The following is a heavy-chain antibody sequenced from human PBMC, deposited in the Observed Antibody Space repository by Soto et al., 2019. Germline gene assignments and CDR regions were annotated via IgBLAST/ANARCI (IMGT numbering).Heavy chain of an antibody. CDR2: INHNGGT. V-gene: IGHV4-61*08. Sequence: SETLSLTCTVSGGSLSSGAYYWSWIRQHPGKGLEWIGEINHNGGTNYNPSLRSRVTISVDTSKNQFSLKMSSVTAADTAVFYCARRNDILTGYSNGWFDPWGQGTLVTVSS. J-gene: IGHJ5*02. CDR3: ARRNDILTGYSNGWFDP. D-gene: IGHD3-9*01. CDR1: GGSLSSGAYY.